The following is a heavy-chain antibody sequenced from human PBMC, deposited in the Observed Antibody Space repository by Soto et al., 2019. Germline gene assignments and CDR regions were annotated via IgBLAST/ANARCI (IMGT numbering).Heavy chain of an antibody. V-gene: IGHV4-34*01. CDR1: GGSFSGYY. Sequence: SETLSLTCAVYGGSFSGYYWSWIRQPPGKGLEWIGEINHSGSTNYNPSLKSRVTISVDTSKNQFSLKLSSVTAADTAVYYCARGEPELNYSGYDRRQYNWFDPWGQGTLVTVSS. J-gene: IGHJ5*02. CDR3: ARGEPELNYSGYDRRQYNWFDP. CDR2: INHSGST. D-gene: IGHD5-12*01.